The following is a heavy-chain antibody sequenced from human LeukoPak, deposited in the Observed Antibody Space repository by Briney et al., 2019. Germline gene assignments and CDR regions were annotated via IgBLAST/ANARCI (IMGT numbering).Heavy chain of an antibody. J-gene: IGHJ4*02. CDR2: INWNGGST. CDR3: ARDLDYCSSTSCPPNFDY. CDR1: GFTFDDYG. V-gene: IGHV3-20*04. Sequence: GGSLRLSCAASGFTFDDYGMSWVRQAPGKGLEWASGINWNGGSTGYADSVKGRFTISRDNAKNSLYLQMNSLRAEDTALYYCARDLDYCSSTSCPPNFDYWGQGTLVTVSS. D-gene: IGHD2-2*01.